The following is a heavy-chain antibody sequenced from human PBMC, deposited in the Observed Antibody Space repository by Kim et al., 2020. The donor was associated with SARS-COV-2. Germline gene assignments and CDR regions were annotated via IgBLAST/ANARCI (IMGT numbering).Heavy chain of an antibody. Sequence: GESLKISCKGSGYSFTSYWIGWVRQMPGKGLEWMGIIYPGDSDTRYSPSFQGQVTISADKSISTAYLQWSSLKASDTAMYYCARLACSSTSCYKGILWFGEEPFDYWGQGTLVTVSS. D-gene: IGHD2-2*02. J-gene: IGHJ4*02. V-gene: IGHV5-51*01. CDR1: GYSFTSYW. CDR2: IYPGDSDT. CDR3: ARLACSSTSCYKGILWFGEEPFDY.